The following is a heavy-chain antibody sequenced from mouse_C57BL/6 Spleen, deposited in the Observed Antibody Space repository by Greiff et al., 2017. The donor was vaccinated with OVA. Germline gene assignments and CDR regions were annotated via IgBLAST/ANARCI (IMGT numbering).Heavy chain of an antibody. V-gene: IGHV1-72*01. D-gene: IGHD1-2*01. CDR1: GYTFTSYW. Sequence: VQLQQPGAELVKPGASVKLSCKASGYTFTSYWMHWVKQRPGRGLEWIGSIDPNSGGTKYNEKFKSKATLTVDKPSSSAYMQLSSLTSEDSAVYYCTRYGQGALDYWGQGTSVTVSS. CDR3: TRYGQGALDY. CDR2: IDPNSGGT. J-gene: IGHJ4*01.